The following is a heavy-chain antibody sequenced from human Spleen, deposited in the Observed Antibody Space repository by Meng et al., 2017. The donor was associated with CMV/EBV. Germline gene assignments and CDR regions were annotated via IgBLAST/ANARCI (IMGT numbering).Heavy chain of an antibody. CDR3: ARQAVDCSSTSCYYDAFDI. CDR1: GFTFSSHA. V-gene: IGHV3-23*05. Sequence: GESLKISCAASGFTFSSHAMSWVRQAPGRGLEWVSAIHSAAGNTYYADSVKGRFTISRDNAKNSLYLQMNSLRAEDTAVYYCARQAVDCSSTSCYYDAFDIWGQGTMVTVSS. D-gene: IGHD2-2*01. CDR2: IHSAAGNT. J-gene: IGHJ3*02.